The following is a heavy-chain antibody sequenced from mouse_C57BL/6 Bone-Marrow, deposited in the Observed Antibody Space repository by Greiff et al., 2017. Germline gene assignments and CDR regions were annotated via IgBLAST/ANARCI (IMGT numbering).Heavy chain of an antibody. Sequence: QVQLQQSGAELAKPGASVKLSCKASGYTFTSYWMHWVKQRPGQGLEWIGEIYPRGGDTNYNQKFKGKATLTADKSSSTAYMQLRSLTSEDSAVYFYARESYGYDGFAYGGRGTGIPV. CDR1: GYTFTSYW. V-gene: IGHV1-69*02. CDR3: ARESYGYDGFAYGG. D-gene: IGHD2-2*01. J-gene: IGHJ1*03. CDR2: IYPRGGDT.